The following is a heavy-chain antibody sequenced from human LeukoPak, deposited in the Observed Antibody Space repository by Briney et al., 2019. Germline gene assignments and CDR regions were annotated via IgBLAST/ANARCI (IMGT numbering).Heavy chain of an antibody. Sequence: GASVKVSCKVSGYTLTELSMHWVRQAPGKGLEWMGGFDPEDGETIYAQKFQGRVTMTRDTSISTAYMELSRLRSDDTAVYYCARAERWLQLLRWGQGTLVTVSS. CDR3: ARAERWLQLLR. CDR2: FDPEDGET. J-gene: IGHJ4*02. D-gene: IGHD5-12*01. V-gene: IGHV1-24*01. CDR1: GYTLTELS.